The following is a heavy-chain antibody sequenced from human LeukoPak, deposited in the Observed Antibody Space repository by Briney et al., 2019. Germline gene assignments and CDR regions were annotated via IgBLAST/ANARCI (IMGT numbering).Heavy chain of an antibody. Sequence: SETLSLICTVSGGSISTYYWSWIRQPPGKGLEWIGYIHYSGRTNYNPSLQSRVTISVGTSKNQFSLKLRFVTAADTALYYCARDQGGTSGYYGMDVWGQGTTVTVSS. CDR3: ARDQGGTSGYYGMDV. J-gene: IGHJ6*02. CDR1: GGSISTYY. CDR2: IHYSGRT. D-gene: IGHD1-26*01. V-gene: IGHV4-59*01.